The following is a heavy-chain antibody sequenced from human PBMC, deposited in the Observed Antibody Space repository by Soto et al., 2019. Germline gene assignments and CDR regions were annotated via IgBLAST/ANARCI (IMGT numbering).Heavy chain of an antibody. V-gene: IGHV3-30*18. Sequence: QVQLVESGGGVVQPGRSLRLSCAASGFTFSSYGMHWVRQAPGKGLEWVAVISYDGSNKYYADSVKGRFTISRDNSKNTLYLHMNRLRAEDTAVYYCAKTPSSGWSRGYFDYWGQGTLVTVSS. CDR1: GFTFSSYG. J-gene: IGHJ4*02. D-gene: IGHD6-19*01. CDR2: ISYDGSNK. CDR3: AKTPSSGWSRGYFDY.